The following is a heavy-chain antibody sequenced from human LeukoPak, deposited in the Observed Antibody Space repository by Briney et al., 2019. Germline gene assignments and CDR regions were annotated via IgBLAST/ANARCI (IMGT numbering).Heavy chain of an antibody. CDR1: GFTFSSYS. V-gene: IGHV3-21*01. CDR2: ISSSSSYI. CDR3: ARDREPRGLSGGSYYDY. J-gene: IGHJ4*01. Sequence: GGSLRLSCAASGFTFSSYSMNWVRQAPGKGLEWVSSISSSSSYIYYADSVKGRFTISRDNAKNSLYLQMNSLRAEDTAVYYCARDREPRGLSGGSYYDYWGQGTLVTVSS. D-gene: IGHD1-26*01.